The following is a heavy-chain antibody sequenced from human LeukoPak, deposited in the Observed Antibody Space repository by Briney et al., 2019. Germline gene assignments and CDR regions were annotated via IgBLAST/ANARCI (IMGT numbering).Heavy chain of an antibody. J-gene: IGHJ6*02. Sequence: ASVNVSCKASGYTFTGYYMHWVRQAPGQGLEWMGYINPNSGGTNYAQKFQGRVTMTRDTSISTAYMELSRLRSDDTAVYYCARDIEVRSGWYEVNYYGMDVWGQGTTVTVSS. V-gene: IGHV1-2*02. CDR2: INPNSGGT. CDR3: ARDIEVRSGWYEVNYYGMDV. CDR1: GYTFTGYY. D-gene: IGHD6-19*01.